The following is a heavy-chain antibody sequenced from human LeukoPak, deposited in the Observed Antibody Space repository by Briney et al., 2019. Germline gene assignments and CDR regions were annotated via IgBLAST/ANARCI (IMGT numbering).Heavy chain of an antibody. CDR2: IRYDGSNK. CDR3: ARESSESFDI. V-gene: IGHV3-30*02. CDR1: GFTFSSYG. D-gene: IGHD6-25*01. Sequence: PGGSLRLSCAASGFTFSSYGMHWVRQAPGKGLEWVAFIRYDGSNKYYADSVKGRFTISRDNAKNSLYLQMNSLRAEDTAVYYCARESSESFDIWGQGTMVTVSS. J-gene: IGHJ3*02.